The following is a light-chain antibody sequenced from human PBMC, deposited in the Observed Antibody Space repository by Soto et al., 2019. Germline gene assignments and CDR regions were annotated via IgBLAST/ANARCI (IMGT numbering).Light chain of an antibody. CDR2: DAS. CDR3: QQYDSYSWT. J-gene: IGKJ1*01. CDR1: QSISSW. V-gene: IGKV1-5*01. Sequence: DIQMTQSPSTLSASVGDRVTITCRASQSISSWLAWYQQKPGKAPKLLIYDASSLESGVPSRFSGSGSGTEFTLTISSLHPDDFATYYCQQYDSYSWTFDQGTKVDIK.